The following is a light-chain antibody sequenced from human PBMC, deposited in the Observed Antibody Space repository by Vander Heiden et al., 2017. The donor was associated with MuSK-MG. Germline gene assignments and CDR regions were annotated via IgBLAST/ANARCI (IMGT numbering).Light chain of an antibody. CDR3: SASDASMNGQVV. V-gene: IGLV1-44*01. CDR1: SSDIGTHP. J-gene: IGLJ2*01. CDR2: CKN. Sequence: QSVLTQPPSASGDPGQRVTISCSGSSSDIGTHPLNWYRRLPATDPTLLMVCKNQRPSGVPDRFSCSNSGTYASPVTSALQSDDEADDYCSASDASMNGQVVFGGGTKLTVL.